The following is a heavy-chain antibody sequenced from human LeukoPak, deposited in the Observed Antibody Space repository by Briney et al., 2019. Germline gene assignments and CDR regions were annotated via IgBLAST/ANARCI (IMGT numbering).Heavy chain of an antibody. CDR1: GFTFSSYA. CDR2: ISSNGGST. CDR3: ARGGRVPAAILLR. D-gene: IGHD2-2*02. Sequence: PGGSLRLSCAASGFTFSSYAMHWVRQAPGKGPEYVSAISSNGGSTYYANSVKGRFTISRDNSKNTLYLQMGSLRAEDMAVYYCARGGRVPAAILLRWGQGTLVTVSS. V-gene: IGHV3-64*01. J-gene: IGHJ4*02.